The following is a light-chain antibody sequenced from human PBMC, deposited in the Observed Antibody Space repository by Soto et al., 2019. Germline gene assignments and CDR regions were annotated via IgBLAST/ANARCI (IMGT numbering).Light chain of an antibody. CDR1: QRLSASD. V-gene: IGKV3-20*01. J-gene: IGKJ5*01. Sequence: EIVLTQSPCTLSLSPGPRPTLSCRASQRLSASDIAWYQQKPGQAPKFXIYGVSSRATGIPDRFSGSGSGTDFTLTISRLEPEDFAVYHCQQYGSSPLITFGQGTRLEIK. CDR3: QQYGSSPLIT. CDR2: GVS.